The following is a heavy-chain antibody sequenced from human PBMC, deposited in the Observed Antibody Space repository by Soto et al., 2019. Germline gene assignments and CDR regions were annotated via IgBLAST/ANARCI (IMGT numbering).Heavy chain of an antibody. D-gene: IGHD5-18*01. V-gene: IGHV3-9*01. CDR3: ARAGYNYGNYYSIDV. CDR2: FSWNSGSL. J-gene: IGHJ6*02. Sequence: EVQLVESGGGLAQPGWSLRLSCVGSGFSFEEFAMHWVRQVPGKGLEWVSGFSWNSGSLGYADSVKGRFTISRDNGKKSLYLEINDLRVEDTAVYFCARAGYNYGNYYSIDVWGQGTTVTVSS. CDR1: GFSFEEFA.